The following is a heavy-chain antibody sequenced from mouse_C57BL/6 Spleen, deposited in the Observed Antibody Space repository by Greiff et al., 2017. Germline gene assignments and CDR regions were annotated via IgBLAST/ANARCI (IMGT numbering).Heavy chain of an antibody. CDR1: GYAFSSSW. V-gene: IGHV1-82*01. CDR2: IYPGAGDT. J-gene: IGHJ2*01. CDR3: ARETGFDY. Sequence: QVLLQQSGPELVKPGASVKISCKASGYAFSSSWMNWVKQRPGKGLEWIGRIYPGAGDTNYNGKFKGKATLTADKSSSTAYMQLSSLTAEDSAVYFCARETGFDYWGQGTTLTVSS.